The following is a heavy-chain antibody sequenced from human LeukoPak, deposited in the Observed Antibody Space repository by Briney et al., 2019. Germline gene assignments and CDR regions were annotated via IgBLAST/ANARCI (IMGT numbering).Heavy chain of an antibody. CDR1: GGSISSSSYY. CDR2: IYYSGST. V-gene: IGHV4-39*07. J-gene: IGHJ4*02. CDR3: ARQAYCTDRSCYPFDY. D-gene: IGHD2-15*01. Sequence: SETLSLTCTVSGGSISSSSYYWGWIRQPPGKGLEWIGSIYYSGSTYYNPSLKSRVTISVDTSKNQFSLKLSSVTAADTAVYYCARQAYCTDRSCYPFDYWGQGILATVSS.